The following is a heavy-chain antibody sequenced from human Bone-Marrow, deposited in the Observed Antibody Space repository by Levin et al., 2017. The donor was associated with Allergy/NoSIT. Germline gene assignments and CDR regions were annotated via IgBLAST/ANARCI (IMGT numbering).Heavy chain of an antibody. Sequence: SCAASRFTFSNSGMNWVRQAPGKGLEWVSFISSSSATIYYADSVKGRFTIFRDNAKNSLYLQMNSLRGEDTAVYYCASQGSSWYNWFDPWGQGTLVIVSS. J-gene: IGHJ5*02. CDR3: ASQGSSWYNWFDP. V-gene: IGHV3-48*01. CDR2: ISSSSATI. D-gene: IGHD6-13*01. CDR1: RFTFSNSG.